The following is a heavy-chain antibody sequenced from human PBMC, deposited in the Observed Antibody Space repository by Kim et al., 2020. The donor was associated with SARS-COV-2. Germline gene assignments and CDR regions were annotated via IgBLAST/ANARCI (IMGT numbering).Heavy chain of an antibody. D-gene: IGHD3-10*01. V-gene: IGHV5-51*01. CDR3: AKTMVRGIVGWFDL. J-gene: IGHJ5*02. Sequence: YSPSFEGQLTFSVDTSLNTAYLQWSSLKASDSATYYCAKTMVRGIVGWFDLWGQGTLVTVSS.